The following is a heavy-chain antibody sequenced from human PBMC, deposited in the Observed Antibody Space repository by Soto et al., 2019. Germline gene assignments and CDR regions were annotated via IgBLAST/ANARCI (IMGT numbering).Heavy chain of an antibody. V-gene: IGHV3-23*01. Sequence: GWSLGLSCAASGFTFSSYAMSWVRQAPGKGLEWVSAISGIGHSTYYADSVKGRFTISRDNSKNTLYLQMNSLRAEDTAGYYFVKRIMATIGHCDSCGQGTRVTVSS. D-gene: IGHD5-12*01. CDR2: ISGIGHST. CDR1: GFTFSSYA. J-gene: IGHJ4*02. CDR3: VKRIMATIGHCDS.